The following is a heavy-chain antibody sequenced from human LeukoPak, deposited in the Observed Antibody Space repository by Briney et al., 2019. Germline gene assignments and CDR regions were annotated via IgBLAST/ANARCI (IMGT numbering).Heavy chain of an antibody. CDR1: GFTFSSYW. CDR3: ARPYYYGSGSFAFDY. Sequence: GGSLRLSCVASGFTFSSYWMHWVRQAPGKGLVWVSRIKGDGSSISYADSVKGRFTISRDNAKNTLYLQMNSLRAEDTAVYYCARPYYYGSGSFAFDYWGQGTLVTVSS. CDR2: IKGDGSSI. J-gene: IGHJ4*02. V-gene: IGHV3-74*01. D-gene: IGHD3-10*01.